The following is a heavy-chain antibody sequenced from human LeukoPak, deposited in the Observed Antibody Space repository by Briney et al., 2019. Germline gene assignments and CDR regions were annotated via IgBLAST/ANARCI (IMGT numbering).Heavy chain of an antibody. Sequence: GGSLRLSCAASGFTFGSYWMHWVRQAPGKGLEWVSRINSDGSTTAYADSVKGRFTISGDYAKNTLYLQMNSLRAEDTAVYYCARDRYGAHDYWGQGTLVTVSS. D-gene: IGHD3-16*01. CDR2: INSDGSTT. CDR1: GFTFGSYW. J-gene: IGHJ4*02. V-gene: IGHV3-74*01. CDR3: ARDRYGAHDY.